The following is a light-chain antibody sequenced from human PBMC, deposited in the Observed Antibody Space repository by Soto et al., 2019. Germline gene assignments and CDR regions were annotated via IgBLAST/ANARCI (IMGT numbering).Light chain of an antibody. Sequence: ELVLTQSPATLSLSPGDRATLSCRASQSVSSYLAWYQQKTGQAPRLLIYDESNRATGIPDRLSGSGSGTELTLTISRLEPEDFALDYCQKYGSSTITCGQGTRLEIK. CDR2: DES. CDR3: QKYGSSTIT. CDR1: QSVSSY. V-gene: IGKV3-20*01. J-gene: IGKJ5*01.